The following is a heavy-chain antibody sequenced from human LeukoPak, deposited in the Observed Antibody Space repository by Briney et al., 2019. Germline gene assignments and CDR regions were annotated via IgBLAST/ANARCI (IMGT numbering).Heavy chain of an antibody. CDR1: GGSISSSSYY. CDR3: ARDGYGSGSPNWFDP. D-gene: IGHD3-10*01. Sequence: SETPSLTCTVSGGSISSSSYYWGWIRQPPGKGLEWIGSIYYSGSTYYNPSLKSRVTISVDTSKNQFSLKLSSVTAADTAVYYCARDGYGSGSPNWFDPWGQGTLVTVSS. CDR2: IYYSGST. V-gene: IGHV4-39*07. J-gene: IGHJ5*02.